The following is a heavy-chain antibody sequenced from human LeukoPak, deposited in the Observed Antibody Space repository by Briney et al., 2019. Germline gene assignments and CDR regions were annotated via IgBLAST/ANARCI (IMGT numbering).Heavy chain of an antibody. J-gene: IGHJ4*02. Sequence: GESLKISCAASGFTVSSNYMSWVRQAPGKGLEWVSVIYSGGSTYYADSVKGRFTISRDNSKNTLYLQMNSLRAEDTAVYYCARERRGFVDYWGQGTLVTVSS. CDR1: GFTVSSNY. D-gene: IGHD3-10*01. CDR2: IYSGGST. V-gene: IGHV3-53*01. CDR3: ARERRGFVDY.